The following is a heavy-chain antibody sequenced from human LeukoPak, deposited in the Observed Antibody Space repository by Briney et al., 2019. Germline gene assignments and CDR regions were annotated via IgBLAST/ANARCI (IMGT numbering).Heavy chain of an antibody. CDR2: IPPYGNHK. CDR3: ATGALPAGFLELIRPGNYFANYMGA. D-gene: IGHD3-3*01. Sequence: GMCLRLSCDSSGHTLSTQSTHWASHPPTKGLEWLTLIPPYGNHKDFADAVKGRFSIARDNSNNPRYLQMTRLTSEDTAMYYCATGALPAGFLELIRPGNYFANYMGAWGKGTTVIVSS. CDR1: GHTLSTQS. V-gene: IGHV3-30*14. J-gene: IGHJ6*03.